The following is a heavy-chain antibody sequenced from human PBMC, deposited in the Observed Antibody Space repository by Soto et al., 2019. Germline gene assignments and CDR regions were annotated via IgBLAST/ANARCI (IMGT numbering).Heavy chain of an antibody. CDR2: ISGTGDDT. CDR1: GFTFKTYA. D-gene: IGHD6-13*01. Sequence: GGSLRLSCAASGFTFKTYAMSWVRQAPGKGLEWVSGISGTGDDTYYAGSVKGRFTISRDNSKNTLYLQMNSLRAEDTAVYYCARESDSTPRALYYYYMDVWGKGTTVTVSS. V-gene: IGHV3-23*01. J-gene: IGHJ6*03. CDR3: ARESDSTPRALYYYYMDV.